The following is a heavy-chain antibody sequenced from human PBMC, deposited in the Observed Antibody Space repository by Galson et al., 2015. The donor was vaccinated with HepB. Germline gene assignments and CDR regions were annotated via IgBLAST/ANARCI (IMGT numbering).Heavy chain of an antibody. V-gene: IGHV3-23*01. D-gene: IGHD2-8*02. J-gene: IGHJ3*01. CDR3: ARVSSHTGGMYDTFDV. Sequence: SLRLSCAASGFTFSSSVISWVRQTPVLGLEWVSTISGGSTYYAVSVKGRFIISRDSSTNTLYLQMNTLRAEDAAIYYCARVSSHTGGMYDTFDVWGRGTVVTVSS. CDR1: GFTFSSSV. CDR2: ISGGST.